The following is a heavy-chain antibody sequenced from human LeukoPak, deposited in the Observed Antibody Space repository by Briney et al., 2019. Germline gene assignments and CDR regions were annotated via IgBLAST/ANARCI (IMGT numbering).Heavy chain of an antibody. Sequence: GGSLRLSCAASGFTFSSYAMSWVRQAPGKGLEWVSAISGSGGSTYSADFVKGRFTISRDNSKSTLYLQVNSPRAEDTAVYYCAKDPRVHGSGSYYFDYWGQGALVTVSS. CDR1: GFTFSSYA. CDR2: ISGSGGST. J-gene: IGHJ4*02. CDR3: AKDPRVHGSGSYYFDY. D-gene: IGHD3-10*01. V-gene: IGHV3-23*01.